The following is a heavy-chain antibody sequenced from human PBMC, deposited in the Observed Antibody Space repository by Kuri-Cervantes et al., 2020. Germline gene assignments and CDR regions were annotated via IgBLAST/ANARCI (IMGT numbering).Heavy chain of an antibody. D-gene: IGHD3-10*01. V-gene: IGHV1-18*01. J-gene: IGHJ6*03. CDR3: ARDRMVQGVIMGWVYMDV. Sequence: ASVKVSCKASGYTFTSYGIGWVRQAPGQGLEWMGWISAYNGNTNYAQKPQGRVTMTTDTSTSTAYTELRSLRSDDTAVYYCARDRMVQGVIMGWVYMDVWGKGTTVTVSS. CDR1: GYTFTSYG. CDR2: ISAYNGNT.